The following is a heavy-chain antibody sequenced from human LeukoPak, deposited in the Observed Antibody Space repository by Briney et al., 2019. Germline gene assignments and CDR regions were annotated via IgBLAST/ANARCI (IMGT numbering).Heavy chain of an antibody. CDR1: GFTFSTYW. Sequence: GGSLRLSCAASGFTFSTYWMHWVRQAPGTGLVWVSRINSDGSSTTYADSVKGRFTISRDNAKNTLSLQMNSLRAEDTAVYYCTRQQLDAFDIWGPGTMVTVSS. CDR2: INSDGSST. V-gene: IGHV3-74*01. CDR3: TRQQLDAFDI. D-gene: IGHD6-13*01. J-gene: IGHJ3*02.